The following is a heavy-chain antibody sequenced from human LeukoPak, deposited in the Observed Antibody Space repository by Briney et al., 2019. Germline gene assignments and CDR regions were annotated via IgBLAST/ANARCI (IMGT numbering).Heavy chain of an antibody. CDR1: GYTFSRLG. CDR3: ARVPPGSESHDAFDL. D-gene: IGHD3-10*01. J-gene: IGHJ3*01. CDR2: ISAYNANT. V-gene: IGHV1-18*01. Sequence: ASVKVSCKASGYTFSRLGISWVRQAPGQRLEWMGWISAYNANTNYPQKFQGRVTMTTDTSTSTAYMELRSLTSDDTATYYCARVPPGSESHDAFDLWGQGTMVTVSS.